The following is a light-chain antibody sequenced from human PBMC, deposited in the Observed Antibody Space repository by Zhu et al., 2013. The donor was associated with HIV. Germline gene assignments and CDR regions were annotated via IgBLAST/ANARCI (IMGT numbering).Light chain of an antibody. CDR1: QDISIF. Sequence: DIQMTQSPSSLSASIGDRVTITCQASQDISIFLNWYQQKPGKAPKLLIYDVSNLEAGVPSRFSGSGSGTDFTLTINDLQPEDFATYYCQQYDYLPPVTFGQGTRLEIK. V-gene: IGKV1-33*01. CDR2: DVS. CDR3: QQYDYLPPVT. J-gene: IGKJ5*01.